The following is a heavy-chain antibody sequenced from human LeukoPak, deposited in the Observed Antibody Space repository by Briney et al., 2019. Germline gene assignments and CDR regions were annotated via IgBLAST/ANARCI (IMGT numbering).Heavy chain of an antibody. CDR2: INPNSGGT. Sequence: ASVKVSCKASGYTFTGYYMHWVRQAPGQGLEWMGWINPNSGGTNYAQKFQGRVTMTRDTSISTAYMELSRLRSDDTAVYYCAREHYYGSGSYHNRQYYYYGMDVWGQGTTVTVSS. J-gene: IGHJ6*02. CDR3: AREHYYGSGSYHNRQYYYYGMDV. CDR1: GYTFTGYY. V-gene: IGHV1-2*02. D-gene: IGHD3-10*01.